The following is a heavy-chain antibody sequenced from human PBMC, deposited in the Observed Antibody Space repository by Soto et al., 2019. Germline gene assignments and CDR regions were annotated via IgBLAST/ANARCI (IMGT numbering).Heavy chain of an antibody. D-gene: IGHD3-3*01. CDR3: ARYRITIFGVVIRGFDI. V-gene: IGHV1-18*01. CDR2: ISAYNGNT. Sequence: SVKVSCKASGYTFTSYGISWVRQAPGQGLEWMGWISAYNGNTNYAQKLQGRATMTTDTSTSTAYMELRSLRSDDTAVYYCARYRITIFGVVIRGFDIWGQGTMVTVSS. CDR1: GYTFTSYG. J-gene: IGHJ3*02.